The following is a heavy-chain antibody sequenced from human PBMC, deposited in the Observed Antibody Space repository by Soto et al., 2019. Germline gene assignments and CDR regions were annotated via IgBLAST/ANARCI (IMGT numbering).Heavy chain of an antibody. Sequence: QVQLVQSGAEVKKPGSSVKVSCKASGGTFSSYAISWVRQAPGQGLEWMGGFIPIFGTANYAQKFQGRVTITADKSTRTAYMELSSLRNEDTAVYYCARGGYYDSSGYFSSPSDPWGQGTLVTVCS. CDR1: GGTFSSYA. V-gene: IGHV1-69*06. CDR3: ARGGYYDSSGYFSSPSDP. CDR2: FIPIFGTA. D-gene: IGHD3-22*01. J-gene: IGHJ5*02.